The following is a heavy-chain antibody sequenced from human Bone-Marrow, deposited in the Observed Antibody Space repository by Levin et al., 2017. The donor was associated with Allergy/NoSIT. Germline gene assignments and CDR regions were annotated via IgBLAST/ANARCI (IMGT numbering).Heavy chain of an antibody. CDR3: ARHLVATITDLDY. J-gene: IGHJ4*02. CDR1: GYSFTSYW. D-gene: IGHD5-12*01. CDR2: IYPGDSDT. V-gene: IGHV5-51*01. Sequence: ASVKVSCKGSGYSFTSYWIGWVRQMPGKGLEWMGIIYPGDSDTRYSPSFQGQVTISADKSISTAYLQWSSLKASDTAMYYCARHLVATITDLDYWGQGTLVTVSS.